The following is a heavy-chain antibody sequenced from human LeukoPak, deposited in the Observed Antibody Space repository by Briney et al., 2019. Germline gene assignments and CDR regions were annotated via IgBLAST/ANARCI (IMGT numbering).Heavy chain of an antibody. Sequence: GSLRLSCAASGFTFSNAWMSWVRQAPGKGLGWVGRIKSKTDGGTTDYAAPVKGRFTISRDDSKNTLYLQMNSLKTEDTAVYYCTTDYYDSSGYLLYYWGQGTLVTVSS. V-gene: IGHV3-15*01. D-gene: IGHD3-22*01. CDR1: GFTFSNAW. CDR2: IKSKTDGGTT. CDR3: TTDYYDSSGYLLYY. J-gene: IGHJ4*02.